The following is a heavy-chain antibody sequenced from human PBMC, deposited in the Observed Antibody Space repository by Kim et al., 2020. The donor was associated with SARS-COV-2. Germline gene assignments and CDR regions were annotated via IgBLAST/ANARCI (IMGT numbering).Heavy chain of an antibody. V-gene: IGHV5-51*01. CDR3: AIDSSGYQYYFDY. J-gene: IGHJ4*02. D-gene: IGHD3-22*01. Sequence: YSPSLQGQVPISADKSNSPAYLQWSSLKSSDTAMYYCAIDSSGYQYYFDYWGQGTLVTVSS.